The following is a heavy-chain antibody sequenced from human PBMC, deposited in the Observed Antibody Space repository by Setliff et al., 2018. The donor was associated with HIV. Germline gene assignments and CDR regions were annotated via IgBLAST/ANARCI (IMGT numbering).Heavy chain of an antibody. J-gene: IGHJ3*02. V-gene: IGHV4-61*02. Sequence: SETLSLTCTVSGDSISSGGYYWSWIRQPAGQGLEWIGRIYTSGNTNYNPSTNYNPSLKSRITISLETSRNQFSLRVTSVTTTDTAVYYCTRQSPVAGSGAFDIWGRGTMVTVSS. D-gene: IGHD6-19*01. CDR2: IYTSGNTNYNPST. CDR1: GDSISSGGYY. CDR3: TRQSPVAGSGAFDI.